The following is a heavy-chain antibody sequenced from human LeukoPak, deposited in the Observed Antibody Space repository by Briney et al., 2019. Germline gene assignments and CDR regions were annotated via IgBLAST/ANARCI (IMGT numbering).Heavy chain of an antibody. CDR1: GFTFSSYA. V-gene: IGHV3-30-3*01. J-gene: IGHJ4*02. CDR2: ISYDGSNK. Sequence: QPGGSLRLSCAASGFTFSSYAMHWVRQAPGKGLEWVAVISYDGSNKYYADSVKGRFTISRDNSKNTLYLQTNSLRAEDTAVYYCARDQVLEASVKVWGSYRYWGQGTLVTVSS. CDR3: ARDQVLEASVKVWGSYRY. D-gene: IGHD3-16*02.